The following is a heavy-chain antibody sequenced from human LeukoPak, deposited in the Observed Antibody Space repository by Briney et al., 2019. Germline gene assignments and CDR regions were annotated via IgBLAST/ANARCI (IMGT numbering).Heavy chain of an antibody. CDR2: MNPNSGNT. CDR3: ARRLRYCSGGSCYQLFGY. Sequence: ASVKVSCKASGYTFTSYEINWVRQATGQGLEWMGWMNPNSGNTGYAQKFQGRVTMTRNTSISTAYMELSSLRSEDTAVYYCARRLRYCSGGSCYQLFGYWGQGTLVTVSS. D-gene: IGHD2-15*01. V-gene: IGHV1-8*01. CDR1: GYTFTSYE. J-gene: IGHJ4*02.